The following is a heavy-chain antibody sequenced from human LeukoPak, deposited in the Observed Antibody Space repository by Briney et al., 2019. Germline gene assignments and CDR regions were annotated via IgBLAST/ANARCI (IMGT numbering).Heavy chain of an antibody. J-gene: IGHJ4*02. D-gene: IGHD5-18*01. CDR3: AREPRGYSYGL. CDR1: RFTFSNYW. Sequence: GGPLRLSCAASRFTFSNYWMAWVRQAPGKGLEWVANIKDDGSETYYVASVKGRFTISRDNAKDSLYLQMNSLRAEDTAVYYCAREPRGYSYGLWGRGTLVTVSS. V-gene: IGHV3-7*01. CDR2: IKDDGSET.